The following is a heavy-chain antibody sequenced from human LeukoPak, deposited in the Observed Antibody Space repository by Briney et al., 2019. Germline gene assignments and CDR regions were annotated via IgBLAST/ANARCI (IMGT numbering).Heavy chain of an antibody. CDR1: GDSFSSCY. CDR3: AREKTTGGPFDD. D-gene: IGHD1-1*01. V-gene: IGHV4-59*01. Sequence: SETLSLTCAVSGDSFSSCYWTWIRQAPGTGLEWIGYISHIGRTNYNPSLKSRVTISIDTSKNQFSLKLRSVTAEDTAVYYCAREKTTGGPFDDCGQGTLVTVSS. CDR2: ISHIGRT. J-gene: IGHJ4*02.